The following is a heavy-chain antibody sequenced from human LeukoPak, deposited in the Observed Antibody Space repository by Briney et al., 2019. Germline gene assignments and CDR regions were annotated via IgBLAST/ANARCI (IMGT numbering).Heavy chain of an antibody. CDR3: AADLRGSCGGACLDY. J-gene: IGHJ4*02. CDR2: IVVGSGNT. V-gene: IGHV1-58*02. Sequence: SVKVSCKASGFTFTSSAMQWVRQARGQRLEWIGWIVVGSGNTNYAQKFQGRVTITRDMSTSTAHMYLSSLRSDDTAVYYCAADLRGSCGGACLDYWGQGTLVTVSS. D-gene: IGHD2-21*02. CDR1: GFTFTSSA.